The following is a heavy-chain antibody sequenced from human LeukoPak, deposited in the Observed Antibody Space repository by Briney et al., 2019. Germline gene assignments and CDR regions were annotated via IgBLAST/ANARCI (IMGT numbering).Heavy chain of an antibody. J-gene: IGHJ4*02. CDR3: ARGVAAAGTGFGDY. Sequence: SETLSLTCAVYGGSFSGYYWSWIRQPPGKGLEWIGEINHSGSTNYNPSLKSRVTISVDTSRNQFSLKLNSVTAADTAVYYCARGVAAAGTGFGDYWGQGALVTVSS. CDR1: GGSFSGYY. D-gene: IGHD6-13*01. CDR2: INHSGST. V-gene: IGHV4-34*01.